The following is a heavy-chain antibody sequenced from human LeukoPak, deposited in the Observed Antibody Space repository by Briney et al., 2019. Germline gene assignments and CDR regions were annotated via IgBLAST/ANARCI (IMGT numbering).Heavy chain of an antibody. D-gene: IGHD4-17*01. J-gene: IGHJ5*02. CDR1: GGSFSGYY. Sequence: SETPSLTCAVYGGSFSGYYWSWIRQPPGKGLEWIGEINHSGSTNYNPSLKSRVTMSLDTPKNQFSLRLSSVTTADTAFYSCARSRGGYGDYGSWFDPWGQGTLVNVSP. CDR2: INHSGST. V-gene: IGHV4-34*01. CDR3: ARSRGGYGDYGSWFDP.